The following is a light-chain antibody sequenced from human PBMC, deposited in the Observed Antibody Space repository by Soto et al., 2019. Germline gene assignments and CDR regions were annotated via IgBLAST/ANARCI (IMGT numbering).Light chain of an antibody. Sequence: PGDRVTITCRASRNIGSWLAWYQQKAGKAPNLLIYDASTRATGIPDRFSGSGSGTDFTLTSSRLEPEDFAVYYCQQYGSSPLTFGGGTKVDIK. CDR2: DAS. V-gene: IGKV3-20*01. CDR1: RNIGSW. CDR3: QQYGSSPLT. J-gene: IGKJ4*01.